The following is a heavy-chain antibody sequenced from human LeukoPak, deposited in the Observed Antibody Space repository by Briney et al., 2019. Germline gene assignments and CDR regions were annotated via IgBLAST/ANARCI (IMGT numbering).Heavy chain of an antibody. CDR3: ARVRGIAARRGGYFDY. V-gene: IGHV4-34*01. CDR2: INHSGST. J-gene: IGHJ4*02. CDR1: GGSFSGYY. D-gene: IGHD6-6*01. Sequence: SETLSLTCAVYGGSFSGYYWSWICQPPGKGLEWIGEINHSGSTNYNPSLKSRVTISVDTSKNQFSLKLSSVAAADTAVYYCARVRGIAARRGGYFDYWGQGTLVTVSS.